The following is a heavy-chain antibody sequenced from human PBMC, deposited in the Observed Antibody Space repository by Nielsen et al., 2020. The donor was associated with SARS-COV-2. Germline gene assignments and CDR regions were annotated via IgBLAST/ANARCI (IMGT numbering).Heavy chain of an antibody. CDR2: IWYDGSNE. Sequence: GESLKISCAASGFTFSSYGMDWVRQAPGKGLEWVAVIWYDGSNEYYADSVKGRFTISRDNAKNTLYLQMNSLSAEDTAVYYCAGSGYWEWDYWGQGTLVTVSS. V-gene: IGHV3-33*03. J-gene: IGHJ4*02. D-gene: IGHD3-3*01. CDR3: AGSGYWEWDY. CDR1: GFTFSSYG.